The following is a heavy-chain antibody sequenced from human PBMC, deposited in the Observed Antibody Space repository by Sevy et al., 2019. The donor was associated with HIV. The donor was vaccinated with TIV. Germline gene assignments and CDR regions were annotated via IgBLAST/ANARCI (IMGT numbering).Heavy chain of an antibody. CDR1: GGSISSSSYY. V-gene: IGHV4-39*01. CDR2: IYYSGST. CDR3: ARHSSVAGTY. D-gene: IGHD6-19*01. J-gene: IGHJ4*02. Sequence: SETLSLTCTVSGGSISSSSYYWGWIRQPPGKGLEWIGSIYYSGSTYYNPSLKSRVTISVDTSKNQFSLKLSSVTAADTAVYYCARHSSVAGTYWGQGTLVTVSS.